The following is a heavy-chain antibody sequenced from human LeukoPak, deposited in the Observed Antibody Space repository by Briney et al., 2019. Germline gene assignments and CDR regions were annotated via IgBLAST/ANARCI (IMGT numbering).Heavy chain of an antibody. CDR2: ISAYNGNT. D-gene: IGHD3-10*01. CDR1: GYTFTSYG. CDR3: ARDLSMVRGVRPYYFDY. Sequence: ASGKVSCKASGYTFTSYGISWVRHAPGQGLEWMGWISAYNGNTNYAQKLQGRVTMTTDTSTSTAYMELRSLRSDDTAVYYCARDLSMVRGVRPYYFDYWGQGTLVTVPS. J-gene: IGHJ4*02. V-gene: IGHV1-18*01.